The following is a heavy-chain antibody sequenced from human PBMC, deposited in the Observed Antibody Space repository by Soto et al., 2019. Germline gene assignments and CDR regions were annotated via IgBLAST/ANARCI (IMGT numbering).Heavy chain of an antibody. J-gene: IGHJ4*02. V-gene: IGHV1-2*02. CDR2: INPTRGGT. Sequence: GASVKVSCKASGSTFTGSYMHWVRQAPGQGLEWMGWINPTRGGTNYAQKFQGRATMTRDPSISTAYRELSRLRYDDTAVYYCSRGVAGYYWGQGTRVTVSS. D-gene: IGHD6-19*01. CDR1: GSTFTGSY. CDR3: SRGVAGYY.